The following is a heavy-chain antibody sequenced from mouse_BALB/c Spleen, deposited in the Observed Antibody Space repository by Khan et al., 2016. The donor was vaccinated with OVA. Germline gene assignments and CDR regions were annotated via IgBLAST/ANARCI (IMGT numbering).Heavy chain of an antibody. J-gene: IGHJ2*01. V-gene: IGHV1S81*02. CDR2: TNPTNGRT. CDR1: GYTFTSYW. D-gene: IGHD1-1*01. Sequence: QVRLQQSGAELVKAGASVKMSCKASGYTFTSYWMYWVKQRLGQGLEWFAETNPTNGRTYYNEKFKSKATLTVAKSSSTAYMLLSGPTFEDSAVYYCARIKKIVATYFDYWGQGTTLTVSS. CDR3: ARIKKIVATYFDY.